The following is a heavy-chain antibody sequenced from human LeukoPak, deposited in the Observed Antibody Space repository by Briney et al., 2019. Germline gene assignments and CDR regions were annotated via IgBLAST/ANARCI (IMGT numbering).Heavy chain of an antibody. V-gene: IGHV1-69*13. CDR3: ARNSGSYYNDAFDI. CDR1: GGTFSSYA. J-gene: IGHJ3*02. D-gene: IGHD1-26*01. Sequence: ASVKVSCKASGGTFSSYAISWERQAPGQGLEWMGGIIPIFGTANYAQKFQGRVTITADESTSTAYMELSSLRSEDTAVYYCARNSGSYYNDAFDIWGQGTMVTVSS. CDR2: IIPIFGTA.